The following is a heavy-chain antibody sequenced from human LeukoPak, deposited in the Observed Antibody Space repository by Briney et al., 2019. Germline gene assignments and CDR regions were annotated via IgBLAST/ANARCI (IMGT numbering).Heavy chain of an antibody. CDR2: INPSGGST. J-gene: IGHJ5*02. CDR3: ARSGSWTDLGVSRTSNWFDP. Sequence: GASVKVSCKASGYTFSGYYMHWVRQAPGQGLEWMGIINPSGGSTSYAQKFQGRVTMTRDMSTSTVYMELSSLKSEDTAVYYCARSGSWTDLGVSRTSNWFDPWGQGTLVTVSS. D-gene: IGHD6-13*01. V-gene: IGHV1-46*01. CDR1: GYTFSGYY.